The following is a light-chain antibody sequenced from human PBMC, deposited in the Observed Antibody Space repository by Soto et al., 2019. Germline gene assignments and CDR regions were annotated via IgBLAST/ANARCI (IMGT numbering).Light chain of an antibody. CDR2: DAS. Sequence: PGERATLSCRASQSVSSYLAWYQQKPGQAPRLLIYDASNRATGIPARFSGSGSGTDFTLTISSLEPEDFAVYYCQQRSNWITFGQGTRLESK. V-gene: IGKV3-11*01. CDR1: QSVSSY. J-gene: IGKJ5*01. CDR3: QQRSNWIT.